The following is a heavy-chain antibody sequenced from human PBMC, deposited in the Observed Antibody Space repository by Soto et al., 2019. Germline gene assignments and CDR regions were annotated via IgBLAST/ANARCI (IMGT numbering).Heavy chain of an antibody. J-gene: IGHJ6*02. Sequence: VDSLKISWNGSPYSFTNYWITWLRQMPRKCLEWLGRVDPTASYSNYSQSFQGHVTISADKSISTAYLQWSSLKASDTAMYYCARRGAYSNGPEDVWGQGTTVTVSS. CDR3: ARRGAYSNGPEDV. CDR1: PYSFTNYW. V-gene: IGHV5-10-1*01. CDR2: VDPTASYS. D-gene: IGHD6-19*01.